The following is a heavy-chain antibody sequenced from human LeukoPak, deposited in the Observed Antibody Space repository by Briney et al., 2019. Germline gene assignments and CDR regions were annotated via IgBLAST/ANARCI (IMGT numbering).Heavy chain of an antibody. CDR2: MSPNSGIT. CDR3: VRTPPNWGADY. D-gene: IGHD7-27*01. CDR1: GYTFTSYD. J-gene: IGHJ4*02. V-gene: IGHV1-8*01. Sequence: GASVKVSCKASGYTFTSYDINWVRQATGQGLEWMGWMSPNSGITGYAQKFQGRVTMTRNTAISAAYMELSSLRSEDTAVYYCVRTPPNWGADYWGQGTLVTVS.